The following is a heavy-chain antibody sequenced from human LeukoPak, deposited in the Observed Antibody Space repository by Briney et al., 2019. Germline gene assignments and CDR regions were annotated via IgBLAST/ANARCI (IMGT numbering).Heavy chain of an antibody. V-gene: IGHV3-23*01. Sequence: GGSLRLSCAASGFTFSSYAMSWVRQAPGKGLEWFSAISAGGDTTYTADSVKGRFTISRDNSKNTLYLQMNSLRAEETAVYYCAGISYSGTWPVGYWGQGTLVTVTA. CDR1: GFTFSSYA. CDR2: ISAGGDTT. J-gene: IGHJ4*02. D-gene: IGHD6-6*01. CDR3: AGISYSGTWPVGY.